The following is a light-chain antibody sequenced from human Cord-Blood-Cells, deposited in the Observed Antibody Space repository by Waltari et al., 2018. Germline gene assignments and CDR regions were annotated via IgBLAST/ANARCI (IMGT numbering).Light chain of an antibody. CDR1: QSISSY. V-gene: IGKV1-39*01. J-gene: IGKJ3*01. CDR3: QQSYSTPFT. Sequence: DKQMTQSQSTLSASVGDRVTITCRASQSISSYLNWYQQKPGKAPKLLIYAASSLQSGVPSRFSGSGSGTDFTLSISSLQPEDFATYYCQQSYSTPFTFGPGTKVDIK. CDR2: AAS.